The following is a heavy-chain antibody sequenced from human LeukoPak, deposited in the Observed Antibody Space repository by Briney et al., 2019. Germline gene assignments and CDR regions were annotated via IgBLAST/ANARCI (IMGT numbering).Heavy chain of an antibody. CDR3: ARDPLTGTTVVDV. J-gene: IGHJ6*04. Sequence: GGSLRLSCAASGFTFSNNWMTWVRQAPGRGLEWVANIKEDGSEQYYVDSVKGRFTISRDNAKNSVYLQMNSLRAEDTAVYYCARDPLTGTTVVDVWGKGTTVTVSS. V-gene: IGHV3-7*01. D-gene: IGHD1-7*01. CDR1: GFTFSNNW. CDR2: IKEDGSEQ.